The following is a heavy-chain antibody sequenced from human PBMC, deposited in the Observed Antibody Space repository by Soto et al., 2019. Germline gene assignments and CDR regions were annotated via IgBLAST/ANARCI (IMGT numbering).Heavy chain of an antibody. D-gene: IGHD6-19*01. CDR1: GFTFSSYG. V-gene: IGHV3-33*01. J-gene: IGHJ6*02. CDR3: ARDRWDSSGWVYYYYGMDV. CDR2: IWYDGSNK. Sequence: GGSLRLSCAASGFTFSSYGMHWVRQAPGKGLEWVAVIWYDGSNKYYADSVKGRFTISRDNSKNTLYLQMNSLRAEDTAVYYCARDRWDSSGWVYYYYGMDVWGQGTTVTVSS.